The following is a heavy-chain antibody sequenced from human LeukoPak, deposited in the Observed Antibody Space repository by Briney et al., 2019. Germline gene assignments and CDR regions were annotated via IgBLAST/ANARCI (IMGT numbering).Heavy chain of an antibody. CDR3: ARSSRQNWFDP. Sequence: SETLSLTCAVYGGSFSGYYWSWIRQPPGKGLEWIGEISHSGSTNYNPSLKSRVTISVDTSKNQFSLKLSSVTAADTAVYYCARSSRQNWFDPWGQGTLVTVSS. CDR1: GGSFSGYY. D-gene: IGHD6-13*01. V-gene: IGHV4-34*01. CDR2: ISHSGST. J-gene: IGHJ5*02.